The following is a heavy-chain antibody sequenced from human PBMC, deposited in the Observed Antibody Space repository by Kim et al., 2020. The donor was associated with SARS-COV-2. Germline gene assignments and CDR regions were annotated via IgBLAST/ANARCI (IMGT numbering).Heavy chain of an antibody. CDR1: GGTFSSYA. V-gene: IGHV1-69*13. D-gene: IGHD3-10*01. CDR3: ASYYGSGRRPLDY. J-gene: IGHJ4*02. Sequence: SVKVSCKASGGTFSSYAISWVRQAPGQGLEWMGGIIPIFGTANYAQKFQGRVTITADESTSTAYMELSSLRSEDTAVYYCASYYGSGRRPLDYWGQGTLVTVSS. CDR2: IIPIFGTA.